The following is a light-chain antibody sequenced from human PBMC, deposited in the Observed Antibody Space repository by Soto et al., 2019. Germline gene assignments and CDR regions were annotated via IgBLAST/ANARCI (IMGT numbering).Light chain of an antibody. CDR1: QSVSNN. Sequence: EIVLTQSPVTLSLSPGERATLSCRASQSVSNNYLAWYQQKPGQAPRLLISGASTRATGIAARFSGSGSGREFTLTISSLQSEDSALYYCQQYSNWPTFGQGTRLEIK. V-gene: IGKV3-15*01. J-gene: IGKJ5*01. CDR2: GAS. CDR3: QQYSNWPT.